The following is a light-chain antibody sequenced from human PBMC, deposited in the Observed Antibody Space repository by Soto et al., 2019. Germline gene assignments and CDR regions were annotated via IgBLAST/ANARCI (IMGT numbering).Light chain of an antibody. CDR2: DAS. J-gene: IGKJ4*01. V-gene: IGKV1-9*01. Sequence: IQVSQSASSLTASVGARVTVIGRASQDIRNYLAWYQQKPGKAPKLLICDASTLYSGVPSRFSGSGSGTDFTLTISGLQPEDFAAYYCQQLSSFPSTFGGGTKVDIK. CDR1: QDIRNY. CDR3: QQLSSFPST.